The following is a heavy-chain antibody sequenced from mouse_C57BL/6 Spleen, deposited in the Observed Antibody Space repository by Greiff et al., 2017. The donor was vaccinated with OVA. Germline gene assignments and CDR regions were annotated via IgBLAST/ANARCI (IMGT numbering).Heavy chain of an antibody. Sequence: VQLVESGAELVKPGASVKFSCKASGYAFSSYWMNWVTQRPGKGLEWIGQIYPGDGDTNYNGKFKGKATLTADKSSSTAYMQLSSLTSEDSAVYFCARSYYGSSYDDYWGQGTTLTVSS. D-gene: IGHD1-1*01. J-gene: IGHJ2*01. CDR3: ARSYYGSSYDDY. V-gene: IGHV1-80*01. CDR1: GYAFSSYW. CDR2: IYPGDGDT.